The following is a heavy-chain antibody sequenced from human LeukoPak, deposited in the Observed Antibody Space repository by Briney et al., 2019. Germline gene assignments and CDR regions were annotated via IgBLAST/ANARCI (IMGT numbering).Heavy chain of an antibody. J-gene: IGHJ4*02. V-gene: IGHV3-23*01. CDR1: GFTFSSYA. CDR3: AKDQKATYGSGSAEEGAY. D-gene: IGHD3-10*01. CDR2: ISGSDFTT. Sequence: GGSLRLSCAASGFTFSSYAMSWVRQAPGKGLELVSGISGSDFTTYYADSVKGRFTISRDNSKNTLYLQMNILRVEDTAIYFCAKDQKATYGSGSAEEGAYWGQGTLVTVSS.